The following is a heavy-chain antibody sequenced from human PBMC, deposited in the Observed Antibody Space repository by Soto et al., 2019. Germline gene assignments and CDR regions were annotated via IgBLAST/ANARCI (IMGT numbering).Heavy chain of an antibody. CDR3: ARDNYGSGSYRTYHFDY. V-gene: IGHV4-31*03. D-gene: IGHD3-10*01. J-gene: IGHJ4*02. Sequence: SEPLSLTCTVSGGSISSGGYYWRWIRQHPGKGLEWIGYIYYSGSTYYNPSLKSRVTVSVDTSKNQFSLKLSSVTAADTAVYYCARDNYGSGSYRTYHFDYWGQGTLVTVSS. CDR1: GGSISSGGYY. CDR2: IYYSGST.